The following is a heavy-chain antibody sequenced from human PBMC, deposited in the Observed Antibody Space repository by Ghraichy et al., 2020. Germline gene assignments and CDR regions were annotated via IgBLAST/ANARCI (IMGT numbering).Heavy chain of an antibody. D-gene: IGHD1-14*01. CDR2: LNIDGTTV. J-gene: IGHJ4*02. V-gene: IGHV3-74*01. CDR3: VRSYKDGLRHFDC. CDR1: GFSFTDYW. Sequence: GESLNISCAASGFSFTDYWMHWVRQTPGRGLEWVSHLNIDGTTVNYADSVKGRFTISRDNAKNTMYLQMISLTVEDTAVYYCVRSYKDGLRHFDCWGQGTLVTVSS.